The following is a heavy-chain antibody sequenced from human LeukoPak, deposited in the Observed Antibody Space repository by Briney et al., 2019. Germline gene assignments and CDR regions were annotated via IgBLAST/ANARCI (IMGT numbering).Heavy chain of an antibody. Sequence: GASVKVSCKASGYTFTSYDINWVRQATGQGLEWMGWMNPNSGNTGYAQKFQGRVTMTRNTSISTAYMGLSSLRSEDTAVYYCARGDILTGNHNDYWGQGTLVTVSS. J-gene: IGHJ4*02. D-gene: IGHD3-9*01. V-gene: IGHV1-8*01. CDR2: MNPNSGNT. CDR3: ARGDILTGNHNDY. CDR1: GYTFTSYD.